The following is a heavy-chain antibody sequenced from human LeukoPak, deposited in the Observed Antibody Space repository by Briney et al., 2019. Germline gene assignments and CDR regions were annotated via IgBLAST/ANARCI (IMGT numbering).Heavy chain of an antibody. D-gene: IGHD5-12*01. CDR3: ARESEVPTHGYSGYGYFDL. V-gene: IGHV1-69*04. CDR2: IIPILGIA. CDR1: GYTFTDYY. Sequence: SVKVSCKASGYTFTDYYMHWVRQAPGQGLEWMGRIIPILGIANYAQKFQGRVTITADKSTSTAYMELSSLRSEDTAVYYCARESEVPTHGYSGYGYFDLWGRGTLVTVSS. J-gene: IGHJ2*01.